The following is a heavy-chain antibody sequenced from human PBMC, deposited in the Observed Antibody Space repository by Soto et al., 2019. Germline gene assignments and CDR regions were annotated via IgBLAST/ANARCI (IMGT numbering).Heavy chain of an antibody. CDR1: GGSMTSYY. V-gene: IGHV4-4*07. CDR3: ARGQRFSALFDP. J-gene: IGHJ5*02. D-gene: IGHD3-3*01. CDR2: VYSSGGT. Sequence: RSLTCTVSGGSMTSYYWTWIRQPAGKGLEWIGRVYSSGGTHYNPSPKSRVTISLDTSKNQFSLRLLSVTDADTAVYFCARGQRFSALFDPCGQGTLVTVSS.